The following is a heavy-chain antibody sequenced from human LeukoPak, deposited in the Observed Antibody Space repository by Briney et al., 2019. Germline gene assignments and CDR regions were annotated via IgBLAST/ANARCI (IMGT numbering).Heavy chain of an antibody. Sequence: GGSLRLSCAASGFTFSNYWMSWVRQAPGKGMEWVANIKQDGSEKFYVDSVKGRFTISRDNAKNSLYLQMNSLRAEDTAVYYCARNQLLSRYYFDYWGQGTLVTVSS. V-gene: IGHV3-7*01. D-gene: IGHD2-2*01. CDR2: IKQDGSEK. CDR3: ARNQLLSRYYFDY. CDR1: GFTFSNYW. J-gene: IGHJ4*02.